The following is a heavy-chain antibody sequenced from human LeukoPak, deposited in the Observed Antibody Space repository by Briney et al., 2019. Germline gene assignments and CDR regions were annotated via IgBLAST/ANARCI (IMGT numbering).Heavy chain of an antibody. V-gene: IGHV1-8*02. D-gene: IGHD6-19*01. J-gene: IGHJ6*01. CDR2: MNASSGNT. CDR1: GYTFTSYD. Sequence: GASVKVSCKASGYTFTSYDINWVRQATGQGLEWMGWMNASSGNTDYAQKFQGRVTITRDTSKSTAYLELSSLRSEDTAVYYCATSYSSGWYGYYYVIDVGRQASSVTV. CDR3: ATSYSSGWYGYYYVIDV.